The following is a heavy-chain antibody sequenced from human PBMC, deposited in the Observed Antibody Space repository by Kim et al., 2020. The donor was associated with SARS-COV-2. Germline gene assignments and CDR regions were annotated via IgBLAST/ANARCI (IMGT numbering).Heavy chain of an antibody. Sequence: GGSLRLSCAASGFTFSSYSMNWVRQAPGKGLEWVSYISSSSSTIYYADSVKGRFTISRDNAKNSLYLQMNSLRDAATDVYYCARDSAGPFDYWGQGTLVTVSS. CDR3: ARDSAGPFDY. D-gene: IGHD1-1*01. V-gene: IGHV3-48*02. CDR1: GFTFSSYS. CDR2: ISSSSSTI. J-gene: IGHJ4*02.